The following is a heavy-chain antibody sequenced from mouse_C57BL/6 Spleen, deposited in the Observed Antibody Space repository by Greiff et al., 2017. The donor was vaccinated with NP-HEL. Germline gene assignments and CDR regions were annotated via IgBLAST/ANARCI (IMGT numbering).Heavy chain of an antibody. Sequence: QVQLKQSGAELVRPGASVTLSCKASGYTFTDYEMHWVKQTPVHGLEWIGAIDPETGGTAYNQKFKGKAILTADKSSSTAYMELRSLTSEDSAVYYCTPYGNYVYYWGQGTTLTVSS. CDR1: GYTFTDYE. D-gene: IGHD2-1*01. CDR3: TPYGNYVYY. V-gene: IGHV1-15*01. CDR2: IDPETGGT. J-gene: IGHJ2*01.